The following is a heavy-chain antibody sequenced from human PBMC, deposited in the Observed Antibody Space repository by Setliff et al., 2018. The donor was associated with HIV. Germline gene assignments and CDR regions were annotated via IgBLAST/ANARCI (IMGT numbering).Heavy chain of an antibody. CDR2: ISAYNGNT. CDR1: GYTFTNYG. D-gene: IGHD3-22*01. V-gene: IGHV1-18*01. CDR3: ARFPNPSQIVVVMPPDY. J-gene: IGHJ4*02. Sequence: ASVKVSCKASGYTFTNYGISWVRQAPGQGLERMGWISAYNGNTNYAQKLQGRVTMTTDTSTSTVYMELRSLRSDDTAVYYCARFPNPSQIVVVMPPDYWGQGTLVTVSS.